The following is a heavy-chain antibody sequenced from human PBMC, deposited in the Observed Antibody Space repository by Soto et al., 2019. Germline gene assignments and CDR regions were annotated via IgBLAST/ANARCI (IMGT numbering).Heavy chain of an antibody. CDR1: GYTFTSYG. CDR3: ANGTGMTSEGSLFDY. CDR2: ISGYNGNT. V-gene: IGHV1-18*04. J-gene: IGHJ4*02. Sequence: QVQLVQSGADVKKPGASVKVSCQASGYTFTSYGINWVRQAPGQGLEWMGWISGYNGNTNYAHKLQGRVTMTTDTSTRTTDRERRSLRSDDTAVYYCANGTGMTSEGSLFDYWGQGTLVTVSS. D-gene: IGHD1-1*01.